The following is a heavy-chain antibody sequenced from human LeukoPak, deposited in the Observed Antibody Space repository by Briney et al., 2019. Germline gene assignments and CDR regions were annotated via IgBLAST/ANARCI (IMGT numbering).Heavy chain of an antibody. V-gene: IGHV1-18*01. D-gene: IGHD6-13*01. Sequence: ASVKVSCKASGYTFTSYGISWVRQAPGQGLEWMGWISAYNGNTNYAQKLQGRVTMTTDTSTSTAYMELRSLRSDDTAVYYCARDRESFSSSWYYFDYWGQGTLVTVSS. CDR2: ISAYNGNT. CDR3: ARDRESFSSSWYYFDY. J-gene: IGHJ4*02. CDR1: GYTFTSYG.